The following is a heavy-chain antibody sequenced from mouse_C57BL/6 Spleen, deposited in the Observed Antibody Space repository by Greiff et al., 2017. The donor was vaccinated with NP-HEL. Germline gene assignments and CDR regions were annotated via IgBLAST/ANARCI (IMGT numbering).Heavy chain of an antibody. CDR1: GFTFSSYT. CDR2: ISGGGGNT. D-gene: IGHD4-1*02. J-gene: IGHJ2*01. V-gene: IGHV5-9*01. CDR3: ARPQLGQRNYFDY. Sequence: EVQGGESGGGLVKPGGSLKLSCAASGFTFSSYTMSWVRQTPEKRLEWVATISGGGGNTYYPDSVKGRFTISRDNAKNTLYLQMSSLRSEDTALYYCARPQLGQRNYFDYWGQGTTLTVSS.